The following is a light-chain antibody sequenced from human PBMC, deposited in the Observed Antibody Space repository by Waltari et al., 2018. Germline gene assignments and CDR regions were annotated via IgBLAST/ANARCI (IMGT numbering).Light chain of an antibody. CDR2: GTS. CDR1: QSVSSTY. J-gene: IGKJ5*01. Sequence: EIVLTQSPGTLSLSPGERATLSCTASQSVSSTYVAWYQQKPGHAPRLLIYGTSSRVTGISDRFSGSGSGTDFTLTINRLEPEDFAMYYCQQYDSSSITFGQGTRLEIK. CDR3: QQYDSSSIT. V-gene: IGKV3-20*01.